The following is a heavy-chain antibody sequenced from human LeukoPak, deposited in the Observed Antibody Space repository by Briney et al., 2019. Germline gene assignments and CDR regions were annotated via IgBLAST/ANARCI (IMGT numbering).Heavy chain of an antibody. D-gene: IGHD3-22*01. Sequence: SETLSLTCAVYGGSFSGYYWSWIRQPPGKGLEWIGEINHSGSTNYNPSLKSRVTISVDTSKNQFSLKLSSVTAADTAVYYCARLSSYYYDSSGYYPFDYWGQGTLVTVSS. CDR2: INHSGST. CDR3: ARLSSYYYDSSGYYPFDY. V-gene: IGHV4-34*01. J-gene: IGHJ4*02. CDR1: GGSFSGYY.